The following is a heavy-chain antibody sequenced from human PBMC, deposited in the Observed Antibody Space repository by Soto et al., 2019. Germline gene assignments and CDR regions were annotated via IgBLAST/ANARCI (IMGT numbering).Heavy chain of an antibody. Sequence: PSETLSLTYAVYGGAFSDYYWSWIRQPPGKGLEWIGEIDRYGSTNYDPSLKSRVTISIETSKNQFSLKLTSVTAADTAMYYCARDGSGDRHAFDIWGQGTMVTVSS. J-gene: IGHJ3*02. D-gene: IGHD3-10*01. CDR2: IDRYGST. CDR1: GGAFSDYY. V-gene: IGHV4-34*01. CDR3: ARDGSGDRHAFDI.